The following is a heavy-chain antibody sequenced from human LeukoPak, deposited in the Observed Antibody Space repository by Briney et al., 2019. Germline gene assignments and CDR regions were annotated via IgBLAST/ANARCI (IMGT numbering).Heavy chain of an antibody. CDR3: ASLYGSESPFDY. CDR1: VYTFTSYG. Sequence: GASVKVSCKATVYTFTSYGISWVRQAPGQGLGWMGWISAYNGYTNYAQKLQGRVTTTTDSSTTTAYMALRSLRSDYTAVYYCASLYGSESPFDYWGQGTLVTVSS. J-gene: IGHJ4*02. CDR2: ISAYNGYT. V-gene: IGHV1-18*01. D-gene: IGHD3-10*01.